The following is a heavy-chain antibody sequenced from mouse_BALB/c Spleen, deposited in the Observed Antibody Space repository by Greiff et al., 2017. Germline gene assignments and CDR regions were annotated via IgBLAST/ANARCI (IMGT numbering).Heavy chain of an antibody. V-gene: IGHV14-3*02. CDR1: GFNIKDTY. CDR3: AITTVVGAMDY. J-gene: IGHJ4*01. Sequence: VQLQQSGAELVKPGASVKLSCTASGFNIKDTYMHWVKQRPEKGLEWIGRIDPANGNTKYDPKFQGKATITADTSSNTAYLQLSSLTSEDTAVYYCAITTVVGAMDYWGQGTSVTVSS. D-gene: IGHD1-1*01. CDR2: IDPANGNT.